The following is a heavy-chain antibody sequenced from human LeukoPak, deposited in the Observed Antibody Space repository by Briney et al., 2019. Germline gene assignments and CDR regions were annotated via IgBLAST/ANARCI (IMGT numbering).Heavy chain of an antibody. J-gene: IGHJ4*02. V-gene: IGHV3-9*03. Sequence: PGRSLRLSCAASGFTFDDYAMHWVRHAPGKGLEWGSGISWNSGSIVYADSVKGRFTISRDNANNSLYLQMNSLRAEDMALYYCAKVHSSGWFDYWGQGTLVTVSS. D-gene: IGHD6-19*01. CDR1: GFTFDDYA. CDR3: AKVHSSGWFDY. CDR2: ISWNSGSI.